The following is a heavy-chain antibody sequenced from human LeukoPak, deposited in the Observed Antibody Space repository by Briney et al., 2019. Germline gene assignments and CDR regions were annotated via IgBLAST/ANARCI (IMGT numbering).Heavy chain of an antibody. D-gene: IGHD5/OR15-5a*01. Sequence: SETLSLTCTVSGGSISSSSYYWGWIRQPQGKGLEWIGSIYYSGNTYYNPSLKSLVTLSVDTSKNQFSLKLSSVTAADTAVYYCARLGDTVSTDRYFDYWGQGTLVTVSS. CDR1: GGSISSSSYY. V-gene: IGHV4-39*01. CDR3: ARLGDTVSTDRYFDY. J-gene: IGHJ4*02. CDR2: IYYSGNT.